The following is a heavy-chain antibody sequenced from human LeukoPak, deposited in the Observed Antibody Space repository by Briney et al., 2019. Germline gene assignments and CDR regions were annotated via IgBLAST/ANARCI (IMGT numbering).Heavy chain of an antibody. Sequence: GGSLRLSCAASGFTFSSYAMSWVRQAPGKGLEWVSGISGSGGSTFYADSVKGRFTISRDNSMHTLYVEMNSLRAEATAVYYCAKDEALIAVAGLASWGQGTLVTVSS. CDR2: ISGSGGST. V-gene: IGHV3-23*01. J-gene: IGHJ4*02. D-gene: IGHD6-19*01. CDR1: GFTFSSYA. CDR3: AKDEALIAVAGLAS.